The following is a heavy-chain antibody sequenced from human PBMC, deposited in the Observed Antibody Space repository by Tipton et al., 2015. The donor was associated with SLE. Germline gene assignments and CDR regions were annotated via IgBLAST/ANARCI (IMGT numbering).Heavy chain of an antibody. J-gene: IGHJ6*02. CDR2: IRFDGNTK. CDR3: AKCGGDRYSHYSHGMDV. Sequence: GSLRLSCAASGFTFSNYGMHWVRQAPGKGLEWVAFIRFDGNTKYYVDSVKGRVTISRDNSNNTLYLQMNSLRVEDTAVYYCAKCGGDRYSHYSHGMDVWGQGTTVTVSS. D-gene: IGHD5-24*01. CDR1: GFTFSNYG. V-gene: IGHV3-30*02.